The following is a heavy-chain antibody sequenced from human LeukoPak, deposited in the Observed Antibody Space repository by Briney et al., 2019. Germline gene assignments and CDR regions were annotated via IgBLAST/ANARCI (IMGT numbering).Heavy chain of an antibody. CDR2: ISYDGSNK. V-gene: IGHV3-30*03. CDR3: ARGVIRGVISSYYYYMDV. Sequence: GGSLRLSCAASGFTFSSYGMHWVRQAPGKGLEWVAVISYDGSNKYYADSVKGRFTISRDNSKNTLYLQMNSLRAEDTAVYYCARGVIRGVISSYYYYMDVWGKGTTVTVSS. D-gene: IGHD3-10*01. J-gene: IGHJ6*03. CDR1: GFTFSSYG.